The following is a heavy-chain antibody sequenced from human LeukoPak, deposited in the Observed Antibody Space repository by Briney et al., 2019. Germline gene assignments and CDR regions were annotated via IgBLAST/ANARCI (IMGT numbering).Heavy chain of an antibody. V-gene: IGHV5-51*01. D-gene: IGHD2-21*01. Sequence: GESLKISCKGSGYSFTNYWIAWVRQMPGKGLEWMGIIYPGDSDIRYSPSFQGQVTISADNSISTPYLQWSSLKASDTAMYYCARTHTYRSDYWGQGTLVTVSS. CDR1: GYSFTNYW. CDR2: IYPGDSDI. J-gene: IGHJ4*02. CDR3: ARTHTYRSDY.